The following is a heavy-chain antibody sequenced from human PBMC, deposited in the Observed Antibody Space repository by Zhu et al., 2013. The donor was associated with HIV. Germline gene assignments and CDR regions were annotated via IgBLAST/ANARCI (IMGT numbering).Heavy chain of an antibody. CDR3: ARVLRVVRDFDY. J-gene: IGHJ4*02. D-gene: IGHD3-3*01. Sequence: EVQLVESGGGLVQPGGSLRLSCAASGFTFSSYEMNWVRQATGKGLEWVSYISSSGSTIYYADSVKGRFTISRDNAKNSLYLQMNSLRAEDTAVYYCARVLRVVRDFDYWGQGTLVTVSS. CDR1: GFTFSSYE. V-gene: IGHV3-48*03. CDR2: ISSSGSTI.